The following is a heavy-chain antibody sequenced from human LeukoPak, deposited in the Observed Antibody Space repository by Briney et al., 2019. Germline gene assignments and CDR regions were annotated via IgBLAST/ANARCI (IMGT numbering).Heavy chain of an antibody. Sequence: PSETLSLTCAVYGGSFNGYFWSWIRQPPGKGLEWIGEIDHSGGANYNPSLKSRVTISLDTSKNQFSLRLTSVTAADTAIYHCARGHRYRRSWQRGGGYDYWGQGTLVTVSS. CDR3: ARGHRYRRSWQRGGGYDY. V-gene: IGHV4-34*01. CDR1: GGSFNGYF. J-gene: IGHJ4*02. CDR2: IDHSGGA. D-gene: IGHD6-13*01.